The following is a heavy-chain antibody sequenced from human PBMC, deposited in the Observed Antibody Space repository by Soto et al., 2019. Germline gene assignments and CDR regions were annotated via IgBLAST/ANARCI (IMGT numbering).Heavy chain of an antibody. Sequence: GGSLRLSCAASGFTFSSYWMNWVRQAPGKGLEWVANIKQDGSEKYYVDSVKGRFTISRDNAKNLLYLQMSSLRDEDTAVYYCAREREKIDYPHYYNDMDVWGQGTTVTVSS. D-gene: IGHD4-17*01. J-gene: IGHJ6*02. V-gene: IGHV3-7*05. CDR1: GFTFSSYW. CDR2: IKQDGSEK. CDR3: AREREKIDYPHYYNDMDV.